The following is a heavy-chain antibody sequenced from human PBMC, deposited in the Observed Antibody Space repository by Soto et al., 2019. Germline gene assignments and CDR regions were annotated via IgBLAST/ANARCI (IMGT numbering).Heavy chain of an antibody. V-gene: IGHV3-48*01. D-gene: IGHD6-19*01. CDR3: ARDADAVEVPGDVCWLDT. J-gene: IGHJ5*02. CDR1: GFTFSSYS. Sequence: PGGSLRLSCAASGFTFSSYSMNWVRQAPGKGLEWGSYISSSSSTIYYADSVKGRFTISRDNAKNSRYLQMNSLRAEDPAVYSCARDADAVEVPGDVCWLDTWGQGNLVTVS. CDR2: ISSSSSTI.